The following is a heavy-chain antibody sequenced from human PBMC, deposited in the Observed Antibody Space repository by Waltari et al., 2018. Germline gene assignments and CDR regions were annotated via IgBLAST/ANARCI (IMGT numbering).Heavy chain of an antibody. D-gene: IGHD4-17*01. CDR1: GGSITSGDYY. CDR2: IFFSVRT. J-gene: IGHJ4*02. CDR3: VRHEGTRTTARAHFDS. V-gene: IGHV4-39*01. Sequence: QLQLQESGPGLVKPSETLSLSCTVSGGSITSGDYYWGWIRQSPGKGLEWIGGIFFSVRTYYNPSLKSRLAISVDTSKNQFSLKLSSVTAADTAVYYCVRHEGTRTTARAHFDSWGQGTLVAVSS.